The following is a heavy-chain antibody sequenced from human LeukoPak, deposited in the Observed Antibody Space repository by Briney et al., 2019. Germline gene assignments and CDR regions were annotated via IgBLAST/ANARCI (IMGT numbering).Heavy chain of an antibody. Sequence: GGSLRLSCAASGFTFSSYEMNWVRQAPGKGLEWVSYISSSGSTIYYADSVKGRFTISRGNAKNSLYLQMNSLRAEDTAVYYCAREGSYHFDYWGQGTLVTVSS. D-gene: IGHD1-26*01. J-gene: IGHJ4*02. V-gene: IGHV3-48*03. CDR1: GFTFSSYE. CDR3: AREGSYHFDY. CDR2: ISSSGSTI.